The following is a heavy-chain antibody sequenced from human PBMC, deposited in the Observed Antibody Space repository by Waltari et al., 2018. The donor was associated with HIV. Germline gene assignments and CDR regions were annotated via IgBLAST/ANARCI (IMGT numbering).Heavy chain of an antibody. D-gene: IGHD6-13*01. J-gene: IGHJ4*02. CDR3: ARGLTQQQPPFFDY. Sequence: QVQLVESGGGVVQPGRSLRLSCAASGFTFRSSSRHWVRQTPGKGLEWVAVISYDGSNLYYGDSVKGRFTISRDNSKNTLYLQMNSLRAEDTAVYYCARGLTQQQPPFFDYWGQGTLVTVSS. CDR2: ISYDGSNL. CDR1: GFTFRSSS. V-gene: IGHV3-30-3*01.